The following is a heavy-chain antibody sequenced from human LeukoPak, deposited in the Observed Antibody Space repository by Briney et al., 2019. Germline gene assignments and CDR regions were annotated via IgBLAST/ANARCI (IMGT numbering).Heavy chain of an antibody. J-gene: IGHJ4*02. CDR3: ARERTLTSCYDY. CDR1: GYTFTGYY. V-gene: IGHV1-2*02. CDR2: INPNSGGT. D-gene: IGHD2-15*01. Sequence: ASVKVSCKASGYTFTGYYMHWVRQAPGQGLEWMGWINPNSGGTNYAQKFQGRVTMTRDTSISTAYMELSRLRSDDTAVYYCARERTLTSCYDYWGQGALVTVSS.